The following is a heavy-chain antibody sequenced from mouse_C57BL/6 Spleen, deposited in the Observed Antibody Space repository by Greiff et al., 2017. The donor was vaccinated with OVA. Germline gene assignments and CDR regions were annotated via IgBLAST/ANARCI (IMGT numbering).Heavy chain of an antibody. CDR3: ARWGYDVGAWFAD. V-gene: IGHV1-55*01. CDR1: GYTFTSYW. Sequence: QVQLQQPGAELVKPGASVKMSCKASGYTFTSYWITWVKQRPGQGLEWIGDIYPGSGSTNYNEKFKSKATLTVDTTSSTAYMQLSSLTAEDSAVEDGARWGYDVGAWFADWGQGTLVTVSA. D-gene: IGHD2-14*01. CDR2: IYPGSGST. J-gene: IGHJ3*01.